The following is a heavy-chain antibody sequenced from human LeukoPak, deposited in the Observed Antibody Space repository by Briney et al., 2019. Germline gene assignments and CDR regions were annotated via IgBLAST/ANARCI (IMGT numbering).Heavy chain of an antibody. D-gene: IGHD3-22*01. CDR2: ISAYNGNT. CDR1: GFTFTSYG. J-gene: IGHJ4*02. CDR3: ARDLGGPITMIVGY. V-gene: IGHV1-18*01. Sequence: GGSLRLSCAASGFTFTSYGISWVRQAPGQGLEWMGWISAYNGNTNYAQKLQGRVTMTTDTSTSTAYMELRSLRSDDTAVYYCARDLGGPITMIVGYWGQGTLVTVSS.